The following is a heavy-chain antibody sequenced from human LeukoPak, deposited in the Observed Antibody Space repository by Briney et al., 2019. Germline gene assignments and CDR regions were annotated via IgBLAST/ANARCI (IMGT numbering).Heavy chain of an antibody. J-gene: IGHJ6*03. D-gene: IGHD6-6*01. Sequence: ASVKVSCKASGYTFTSYPMNWVRQAPGQGLEWMGGIIPIFGTANYAQKFQGRVTITADESTSTAYMELSSLRSEDTAVYYCARGIAARRNYYYYYMDVWGKGTTVTVSS. V-gene: IGHV1-69*13. CDR3: ARGIAARRNYYYYYMDV. CDR1: GYTFTSYP. CDR2: IIPIFGTA.